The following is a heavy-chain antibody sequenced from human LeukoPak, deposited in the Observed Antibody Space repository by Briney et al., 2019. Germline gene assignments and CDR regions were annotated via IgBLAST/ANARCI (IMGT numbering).Heavy chain of an antibody. J-gene: IGHJ4*02. CDR2: LKENGTEK. V-gene: IGHV3-7*01. Sequence: GGSLRLSCAASGFTFNKHWMSWVRQAPGKGLEWVANLKENGTEKMYVDSVKGRFTISRDNAKNSLYLQMNYLRAEDTAVYFCADPGSALWGQGTLVTVSS. CDR1: GFTFNKHW. CDR3: ADPGSAL.